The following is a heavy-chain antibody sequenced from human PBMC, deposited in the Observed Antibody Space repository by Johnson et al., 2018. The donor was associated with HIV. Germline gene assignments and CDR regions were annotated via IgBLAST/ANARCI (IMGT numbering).Heavy chain of an antibody. CDR3: AKPMGGDDAFDI. CDR1: GFTFTSYT. V-gene: IGHV3-30*04. D-gene: IGHD3-16*01. Sequence: QVQLVESGGGVVQPGRSLRLSCAVSGFTFTSYTMHWVRQAPGRGLEWVAVISYDGSEKYYADSVKGRFTISRDNSKNTLYLQMNSLRAEDTAVYYCAKPMGGDDAFDIWGQGTMVTVSS. J-gene: IGHJ3*02. CDR2: ISYDGSEK.